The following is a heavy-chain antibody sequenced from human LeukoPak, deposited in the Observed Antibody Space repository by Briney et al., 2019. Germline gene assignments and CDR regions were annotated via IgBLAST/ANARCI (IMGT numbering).Heavy chain of an antibody. CDR2: TFFRSGWYN. D-gene: IGHD5-18*01. V-gene: IGHV6-1*01. Sequence: SQTLSLTCAISGDSVSSNSVAWNWIRQSPSRGLEWLGRTFFRSGWYNDYAVSVKSRITINPDTSKNQFSLQLNSVTPEDTAVYYCARDLGFGYPNYFDYWGQGTLVTVPS. CDR1: GDSVSSNSVA. J-gene: IGHJ4*02. CDR3: ARDLGFGYPNYFDY.